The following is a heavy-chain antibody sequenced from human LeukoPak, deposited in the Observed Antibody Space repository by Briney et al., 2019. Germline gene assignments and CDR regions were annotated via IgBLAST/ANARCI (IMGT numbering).Heavy chain of an antibody. D-gene: IGHD3-22*01. CDR3: AVSYYYDSSGHLPAGY. Sequence: SETLSLTCAGYGGSFSGYYWSWIRQPPGKGLEWIGEINHSGSTNYNPSLKSRVTISVDTSKNQFSLKLSSVTAADTAVYYCAVSYYYDSSGHLPAGYWGQGTLVTVSS. CDR2: INHSGST. J-gene: IGHJ4*02. CDR1: GGSFSGYY. V-gene: IGHV4-34*01.